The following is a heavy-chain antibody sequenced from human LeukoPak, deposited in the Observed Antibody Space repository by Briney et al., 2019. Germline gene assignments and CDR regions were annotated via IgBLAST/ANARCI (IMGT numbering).Heavy chain of an antibody. Sequence: PGRSLRLSCAASGFTFSSYGMHWVRQAPGKGLEWVAVIWYDGSNKHYADSVKGRFTISRDNSKNTLYLQMNSLRVEDTAVYYCARRIAAAGTRRGAFDIWGQGTMVTVSS. V-gene: IGHV3-33*01. CDR3: ARRIAAAGTRRGAFDI. J-gene: IGHJ3*02. CDR1: GFTFSSYG. D-gene: IGHD6-13*01. CDR2: IWYDGSNK.